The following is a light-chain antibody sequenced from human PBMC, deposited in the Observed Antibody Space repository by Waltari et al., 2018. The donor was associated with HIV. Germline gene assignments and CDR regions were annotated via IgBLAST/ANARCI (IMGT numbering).Light chain of an antibody. Sequence: QSALTQPASVSGSPGQSITISCPGTSSDVGGYNYVSWYQRQPGKAPKLMIYDVNNRPSGVSKRFSGSKSGNTASLTISGLQAEDEADYYCSSYTSSSTRVFGGGTKVTVL. CDR1: SSDVGGYNY. CDR3: SSYTSSSTRV. V-gene: IGLV2-14*03. CDR2: DVN. J-gene: IGLJ3*02.